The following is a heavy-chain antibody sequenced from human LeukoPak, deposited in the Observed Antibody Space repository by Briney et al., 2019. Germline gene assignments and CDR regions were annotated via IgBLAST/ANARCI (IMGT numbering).Heavy chain of an antibody. Sequence: GAPVKVSCKAFGYTFTSYGISWVGQAPGQGLEWMGWISAYNGNTNYAQKLQGRVTMTTDTSTSTVYMELRSLRSDDTAVYYCARSGYTIFGVDNWFDPWGQGTLVTVSS. CDR2: ISAYNGNT. CDR3: ARSGYTIFGVDNWFDP. J-gene: IGHJ5*02. V-gene: IGHV1-18*01. D-gene: IGHD3-3*01. CDR1: GYTFTSYG.